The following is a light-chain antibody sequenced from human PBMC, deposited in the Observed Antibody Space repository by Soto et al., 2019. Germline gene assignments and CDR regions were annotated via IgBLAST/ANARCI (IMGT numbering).Light chain of an antibody. CDR3: QSYDSSLSGYV. CDR2: ENN. J-gene: IGLJ1*01. Sequence: QSVLTQPPSVSEAPGQRVTISCTGSSSNIGAGYEAHWYQQVPGTAPKLLIYENNNRPSGVPDRFSGSKSGTSASLAITGLQAEDEAEYYCQSYDSSLSGYVFGTGTQLPVL. CDR1: SSNIGAGYE. V-gene: IGLV1-40*01.